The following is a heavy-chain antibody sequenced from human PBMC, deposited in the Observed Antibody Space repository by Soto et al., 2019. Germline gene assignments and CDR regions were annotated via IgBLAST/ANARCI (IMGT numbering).Heavy chain of an antibody. J-gene: IGHJ4*02. CDR2: INHSGST. D-gene: IGHD3-10*01. Sequence: SETLSLTCAVYGGSFSGYYWSWIRQPPGKGLEWIGEINHSGSTNYNPSLKSRVTISVDTSKNQFSLKLSSVTAADTAVYYCARVPRWGSGSYVYWGQGTLVTVSS. CDR3: ARVPRWGSGSYVY. CDR1: GGSFSGYY. V-gene: IGHV4-34*01.